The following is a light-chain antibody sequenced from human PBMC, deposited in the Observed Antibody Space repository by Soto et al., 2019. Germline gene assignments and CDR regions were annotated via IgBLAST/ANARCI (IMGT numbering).Light chain of an antibody. CDR2: SAS. V-gene: IGKV1-27*01. CDR1: QDINKY. Sequence: IQMTQSPSSLSASVGDRVTITCRGSQDINKYLAWYQQRPGTVPKLLIYSASTLKSGVPSRFSGSRSGTDFTLTISSLQPEDVATYYCQKYSGVPVTFGQGTRLEIK. J-gene: IGKJ5*01. CDR3: QKYSGVPVT.